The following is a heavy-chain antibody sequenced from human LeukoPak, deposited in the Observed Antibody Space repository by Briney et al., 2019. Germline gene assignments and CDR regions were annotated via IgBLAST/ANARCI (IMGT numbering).Heavy chain of an antibody. D-gene: IGHD5-12*01. CDR2: INPSGGST. Sequence: GESLKISCKGSGYTFTSYYLHWVRQAPGQGLEWMGIINPSGGSTSYAQKFQGRVTMTRDTSTGTVYMELSSLRSEDTAVYYCARTYSGYDYGYWGQGTLVTVSS. CDR3: ARTYSGYDYGY. CDR1: GYTFTSYY. V-gene: IGHV1-46*01. J-gene: IGHJ4*02.